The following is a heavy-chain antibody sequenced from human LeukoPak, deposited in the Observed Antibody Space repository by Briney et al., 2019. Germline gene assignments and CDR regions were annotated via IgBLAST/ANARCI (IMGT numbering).Heavy chain of an antibody. CDR2: IYYSGST. J-gene: IGHJ3*02. V-gene: IGHV4-38-2*02. D-gene: IGHD2-21*01. Sequence: SETLSLTCTVSGSSFNNAYFWDWIRQPPGKGLEWIGSIYYSGSTFYSPSLKSRVTISLDTSRNQFSLRLSSVTTADTAVYYCERSVRARAYDAFDIWGQGTMVTVSS. CDR3: ERSVRARAYDAFDI. CDR1: GSSFNNAYF.